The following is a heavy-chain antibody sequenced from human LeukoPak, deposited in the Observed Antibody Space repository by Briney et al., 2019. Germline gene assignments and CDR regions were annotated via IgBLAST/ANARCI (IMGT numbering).Heavy chain of an antibody. CDR1: GGSISSSNW. CDR3: ARAAYFYDSSGYYPFDY. Sequence: PSETLSLTCAVSGGSISSSNWWSWVRQPPGKGLEWIGEIYHSGSTNYNPSLKSRVTISVDKSKNQFSLKLSSVTAADTALYYCARAAYFYDSSGYYPFDYWGQGTLVTVSS. CDR2: IYHSGST. J-gene: IGHJ4*02. V-gene: IGHV4-4*02. D-gene: IGHD3-22*01.